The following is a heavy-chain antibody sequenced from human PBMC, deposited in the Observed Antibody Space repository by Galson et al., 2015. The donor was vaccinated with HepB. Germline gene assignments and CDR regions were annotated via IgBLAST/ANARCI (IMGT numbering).Heavy chain of an antibody. Sequence: CAISGDSVSSTSAAWNWIRQSPSRGLEWLGRTYYRSKWYNDYALSEKSRISINPDTSKNQFSLQLNSVTPEDTAMYFCARTSGNFDYWGQGTLVTVSS. J-gene: IGHJ4*02. CDR1: GDSVSSTSAA. D-gene: IGHD3-10*01. CDR2: TYYRSKWYN. CDR3: ARTSGNFDY. V-gene: IGHV6-1*01.